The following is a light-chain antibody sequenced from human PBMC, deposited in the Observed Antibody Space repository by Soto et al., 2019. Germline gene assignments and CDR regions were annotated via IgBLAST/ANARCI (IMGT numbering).Light chain of an antibody. CDR1: QSVSSN. J-gene: IGKJ2*01. Sequence: EIVMTQSPATLSVSPGERATLSCRASQSVSSNLAWYQQKPGQAPRLLIYGVSTRATGIPARFSGSGSGTEFTLTISSLQSQDFAVYYCQRYNNSPPLYTFGQGTKLEIK. CDR2: GVS. CDR3: QRYNNSPPLYT. V-gene: IGKV3-15*01.